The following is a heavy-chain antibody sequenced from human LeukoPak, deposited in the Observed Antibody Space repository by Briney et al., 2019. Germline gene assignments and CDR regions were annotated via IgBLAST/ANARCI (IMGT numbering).Heavy chain of an antibody. CDR2: ISGSGGST. CDR3: AKREGWLQWNDAFDI. J-gene: IGHJ3*02. CDR1: GFTFSSYA. V-gene: IGHV3-23*01. D-gene: IGHD5-24*01. Sequence: PGGSLRLSCAASGFTFSSYAMSWVRQAPGKGLEWVSAISGSGGSTYYADSVKGRFTISRDNSKITLYLQMNSLRAEDTAVYYCAKREGWLQWNDAFDIWGQGTMVTVSS.